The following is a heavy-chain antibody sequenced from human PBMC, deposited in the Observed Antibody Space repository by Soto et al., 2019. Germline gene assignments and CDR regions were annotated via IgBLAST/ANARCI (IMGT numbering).Heavy chain of an antibody. CDR3: ARDHCSITSCYVRAYYYGMDV. V-gene: IGHV3-23*01. CDR2: ISGGGGST. CDR1: GFTFSAYA. D-gene: IGHD2-2*01. J-gene: IGHJ6*02. Sequence: GGSLRLSCAASGFTFSAYAMSWVRQAPGKGLEWVSAISGGGGSTYYADSVKGRFTISRENSKNTLYLQMNSLRAEDTAVYYCARDHCSITSCYVRAYYYGMDVWGQGTTVTVSS.